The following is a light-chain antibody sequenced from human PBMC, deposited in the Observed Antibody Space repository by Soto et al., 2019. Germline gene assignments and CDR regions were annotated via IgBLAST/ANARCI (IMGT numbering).Light chain of an antibody. V-gene: IGKV1-39*01. CDR2: GAS. CDR3: QESYRSPYF. J-gene: IGKJ2*01. CDR1: RSISRY. Sequence: DIRLTQSPASLSASVGDRVSITCRTSRSISRYLNWYQQKLGKAPKLLIYGASTLQGGVPSRFSGSGSGTDFTLTLSSLQPEDLAPYYCQESYRSPYFFGQGTKLEMK.